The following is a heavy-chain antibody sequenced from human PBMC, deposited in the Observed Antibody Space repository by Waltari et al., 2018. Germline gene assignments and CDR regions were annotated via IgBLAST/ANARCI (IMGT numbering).Heavy chain of an antibody. Sequence: QLQLQESGPGLVKPSETLSLTCTVSGGSISSSSYYWGWIRQPPGKGLEWIGSIYYSGSTYYNPSLKSRVTISVDTSKNQFSLKLSSVTAADTAVYYSARDYNLYSGSPYWGQGTLVTVSS. CDR3: ARDYNLYSGSPY. CDR2: IYYSGST. CDR1: GGSISSSSYY. D-gene: IGHD1-26*01. V-gene: IGHV4-39*07. J-gene: IGHJ4*02.